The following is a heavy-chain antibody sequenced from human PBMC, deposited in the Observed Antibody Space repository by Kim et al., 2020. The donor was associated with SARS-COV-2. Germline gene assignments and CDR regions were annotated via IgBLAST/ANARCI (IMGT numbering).Heavy chain of an antibody. CDR2: ISYDGSNK. J-gene: IGHJ4*02. Sequence: GGSLRLSCAASGFTFSSYGMHWVRQAPGKGLEWVAVISYDGSNKYYADSVKGRFTISRDNSKNTLYLQMNSLRAEDTAVYYCAKNEGTPLDYWGQGTLVTVSS. V-gene: IGHV3-30*18. CDR1: GFTFSSYG. D-gene: IGHD1-1*01. CDR3: AKNEGTPLDY.